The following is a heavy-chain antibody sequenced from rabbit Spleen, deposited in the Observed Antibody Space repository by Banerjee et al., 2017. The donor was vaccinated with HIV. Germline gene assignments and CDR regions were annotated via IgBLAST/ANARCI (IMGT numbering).Heavy chain of an antibody. Sequence: QSLEESGGDMVKPGASLTLTCTASGFSFSSTYYICWVRQAPGKGPEWIACIFAGSSGNTYYASWAKGRFTISKTSSTTVTLQVTSLTTADTATYFCARDTGSSFSSYGMDLWGQGTLVTVS. D-gene: IGHD8-1*01. V-gene: IGHV1S40*01. J-gene: IGHJ6*01. CDR3: ARDTGSSFSSYGMDL. CDR2: IFAGSSGNT. CDR1: GFSFSSTYY.